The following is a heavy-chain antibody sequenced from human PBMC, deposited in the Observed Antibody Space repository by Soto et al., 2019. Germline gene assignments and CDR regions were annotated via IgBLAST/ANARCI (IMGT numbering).Heavy chain of an antibody. CDR1: GFTFSSYA. J-gene: IGHJ4*02. CDR3: AKGGSIAVAGLDDY. Sequence: GGSLRLSCAASGFTFSSYAMSWVRQAPGKGLEWVSAISGSGGSTYYADSVKGRFTISRDNSKNTLYLQMNSLRAEDTAVYYCAKGGSIAVAGLDDYWGQGTLVTVSS. V-gene: IGHV3-23*01. D-gene: IGHD6-19*01. CDR2: ISGSGGST.